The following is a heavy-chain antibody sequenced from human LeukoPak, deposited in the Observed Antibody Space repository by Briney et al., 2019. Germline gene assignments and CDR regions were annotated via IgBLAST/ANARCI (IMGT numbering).Heavy chain of an antibody. Sequence: WASVKVSCKASGGTFSSYAISWVRQAPGQGLECMGGIIPIFGTANYAQKFQGRVTITADESTSTAYMELSSLRSEDTAVYYCARASPYYDYFDYWGQGTLVTVSS. V-gene: IGHV1-69*13. J-gene: IGHJ4*02. CDR3: ARASPYYDYFDY. CDR1: GGTFSSYA. D-gene: IGHD3-3*01. CDR2: IIPIFGTA.